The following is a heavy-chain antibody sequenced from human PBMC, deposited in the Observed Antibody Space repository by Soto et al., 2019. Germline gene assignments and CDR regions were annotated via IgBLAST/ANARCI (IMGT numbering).Heavy chain of an antibody. J-gene: IGHJ4*02. D-gene: IGHD5-18*01. V-gene: IGHV4-61*01. CDR1: GGSVSSGSYY. Sequence: QVQLQESGPGLVKPSETLSLTCTVSGGSVSSGSYYWSWIRQPPGKGLEWIGYIYYSGSTNYNPSLQSRLTLSVDTSKNQFSRKRSSVTAADTAVYYCAREGVDTAMAAFDYWGQGTLVTVSS. CDR2: IYYSGST. CDR3: AREGVDTAMAAFDY.